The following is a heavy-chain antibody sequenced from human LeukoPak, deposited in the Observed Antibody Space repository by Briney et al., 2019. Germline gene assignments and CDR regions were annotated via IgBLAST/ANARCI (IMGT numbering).Heavy chain of an antibody. V-gene: IGHV4-59*01. CDR2: IYYSGST. J-gene: IGHJ4*02. CDR1: GGSISSYY. D-gene: IGHD5-24*01. CDR3: ASKKRYGYNPMPYDY. Sequence: PSETLSLTCTVSGGSISSYYWSWIRQPPGKGLEWIGYIYYSGSTNYNPSLKSRVTISVDTSKNQFSLKLSSVTAADTAVYYGASKKRYGYNPMPYDYWGQGTLVTVSS.